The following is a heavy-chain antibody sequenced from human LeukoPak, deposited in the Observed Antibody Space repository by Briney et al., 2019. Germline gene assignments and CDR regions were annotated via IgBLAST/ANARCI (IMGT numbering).Heavy chain of an antibody. D-gene: IGHD6-13*01. J-gene: IGHJ4*02. Sequence: SETLSLTCTVSGGSISSYYWGWIRQPPGKGLEWIGYIYYRGSTNYNPSLKSRVTISVDTSKNQFSLKLSSVTAADTAVYYCARENSNSWYLDYWGQGTLVTVSS. V-gene: IGHV4-59*01. CDR2: IYYRGST. CDR3: ARENSNSWYLDY. CDR1: GGSISSYY.